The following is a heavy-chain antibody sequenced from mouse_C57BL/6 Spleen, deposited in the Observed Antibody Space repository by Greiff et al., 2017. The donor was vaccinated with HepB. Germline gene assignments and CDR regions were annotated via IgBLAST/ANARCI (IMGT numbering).Heavy chain of an antibody. CDR2: IHPSDSDT. CDR1: GYTFPSYW. CDR3: AINYDYDTFAY. Sequence: VQLQQPGAELVKPGASVKVSCQASGYTFPSYWMHWVKQSPGQGLEWIGRIHPSDSDTNYNQKFKVKSTLTVDKSSSTAYMQLSSLTSEDSAVYYCAINYDYDTFAYWGQGTLVTVSA. D-gene: IGHD2-4*01. J-gene: IGHJ3*01. V-gene: IGHV1-74*01.